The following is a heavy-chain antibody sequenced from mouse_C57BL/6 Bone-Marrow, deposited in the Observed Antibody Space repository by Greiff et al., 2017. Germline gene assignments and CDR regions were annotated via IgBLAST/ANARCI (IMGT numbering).Heavy chain of an antibody. Sequence: EVQLQPSGAELVRPGASVKLSCTASGFNIKDYYMHWVKPRPEQGLEWSGRIVPEDGDTEYAPKFQGKATMTEDTSSSTAYLQLSSLTSEDTAVYYCAALVAYWGQGTLVTVSA. CDR3: AALVAY. J-gene: IGHJ3*01. CDR2: IVPEDGDT. V-gene: IGHV14-1*01. CDR1: GFNIKDYY.